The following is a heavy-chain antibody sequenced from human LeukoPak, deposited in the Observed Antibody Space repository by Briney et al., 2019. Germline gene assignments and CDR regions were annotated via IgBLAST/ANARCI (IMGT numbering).Heavy chain of an antibody. Sequence: GGSLRLSCAASGFTFSSYSMNWVRQAPGKGLEWVSSISSSSSCIYYADSVKGRFTISRDNAKNSLYLQMNSLRAEDTAVYYCARAEDITGYSSSWYSRYFDYWGQGTLVTVSS. J-gene: IGHJ4*02. V-gene: IGHV3-21*01. CDR2: ISSSSSCI. D-gene: IGHD6-13*01. CDR1: GFTFSSYS. CDR3: ARAEDITGYSSSWYSRYFDY.